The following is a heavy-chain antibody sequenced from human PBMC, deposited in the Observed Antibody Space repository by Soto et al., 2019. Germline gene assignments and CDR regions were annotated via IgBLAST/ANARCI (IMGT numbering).Heavy chain of an antibody. CDR1: GFNCSRFS. CDR2: ISSSSYR. V-gene: IGHV3-21*01. CDR3: ARVVPPPGD. Sequence: PGGSVRLSWAASGFNCSRFSRSWVRQAPGKGLEWVSSISSSSYRSYADAVKGRFTISRDNAKNSLYLQMNSLRAEGTAVYYCARVVPPPGDWGQGTLVTVSS. D-gene: IGHD2-21*01. J-gene: IGHJ4*02.